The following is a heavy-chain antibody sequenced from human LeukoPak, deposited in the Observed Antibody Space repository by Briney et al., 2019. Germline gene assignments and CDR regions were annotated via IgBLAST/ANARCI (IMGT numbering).Heavy chain of an antibody. D-gene: IGHD3-10*02. CDR2: INWNAGST. V-gene: IGHV3-20*04. Sequence: GGSLRLSCAASGFISDDYGMSWVRQAPGKGLEWVSGINWNAGSTGYADSVKGRFTISRDNARNSLYLQMNSLRVEDTAVYYCAELGITMIGGVWGKGTTVTISS. CDR1: GFISDDYG. J-gene: IGHJ6*04. CDR3: AELGITMIGGV.